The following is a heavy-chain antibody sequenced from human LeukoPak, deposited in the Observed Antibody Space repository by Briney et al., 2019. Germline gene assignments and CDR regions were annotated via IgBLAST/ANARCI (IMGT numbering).Heavy chain of an antibody. J-gene: IGHJ6*02. CDR1: GSSFTSYW. D-gene: IGHD6-13*01. V-gene: IGHV5-51*01. CDR3: ARRGQLVPYYYYYGMDV. CDR2: IYPGDSDT. Sequence: GESLKISCKGSGSSFTSYWIGWVRQMPGKGLEWMGIIYPGDSDTRYSPSFQGQVTISADKSISTAYLQWSSLKASDTAMYYCARRGQLVPYYYYYGMDVWGQGTTVTVSS.